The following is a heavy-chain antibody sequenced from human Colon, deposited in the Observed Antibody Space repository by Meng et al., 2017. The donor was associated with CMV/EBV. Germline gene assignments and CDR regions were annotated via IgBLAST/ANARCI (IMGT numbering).Heavy chain of an antibody. Sequence: SETLSLTCTVFGDFSSRSNYYWGWIRQSPGKGLKWIGTIHYSGTTYYNPSLKSRLTISVDTSKNQFSLKLSSVTAADTAVYYCARIVLSGKGSFDNWGQGTLVTVSS. J-gene: IGHJ4*02. V-gene: IGHV4-39*07. CDR2: IHYSGTT. CDR3: ARIVLSGKGSFDN. D-gene: IGHD2/OR15-2a*01. CDR1: GDFSSRSNYY.